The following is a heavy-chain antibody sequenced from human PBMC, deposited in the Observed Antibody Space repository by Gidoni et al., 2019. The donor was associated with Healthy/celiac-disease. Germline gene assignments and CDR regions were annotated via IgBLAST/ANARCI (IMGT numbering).Heavy chain of an antibody. J-gene: IGHJ4*02. D-gene: IGHD6-13*01. CDR2: IYYSGST. Sequence: QLQLQESGPGLVKPSENLSLTCTVSGGSISSSSYYWGWIRQPPGKGLEWIGSIYYSGSTYYNPSLKSRVTISVDTSTNQFSLKLSSVTAADTAVYYCARRGIAEYYFDYWGQGTLVTVSS. CDR3: ARRGIAEYYFDY. V-gene: IGHV4-39*01. CDR1: GGSISSSSYY.